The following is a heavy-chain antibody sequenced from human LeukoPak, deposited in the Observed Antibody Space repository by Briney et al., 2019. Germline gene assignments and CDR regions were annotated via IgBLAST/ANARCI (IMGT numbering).Heavy chain of an antibody. J-gene: IGHJ2*01. D-gene: IGHD1-26*01. Sequence: SETLSLTCTVSGGSITSYCWSWIRQPPGKGLEWIGYIYYSGSTNYNPSLKSRVTISVDTSRNQFSLKLSSVTAADTAVYYCARRGANSGSYSHFDLWGRGTLVTVSS. CDR1: GGSITSYC. CDR3: ARRGANSGSYSHFDL. CDR2: IYYSGST. V-gene: IGHV4-59*01.